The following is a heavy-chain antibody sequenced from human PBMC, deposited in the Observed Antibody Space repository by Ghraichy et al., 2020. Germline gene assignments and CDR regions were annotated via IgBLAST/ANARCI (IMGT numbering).Heavy chain of an antibody. CDR2: IYHTGST. D-gene: IGHD3-10*01. V-gene: IGHV4-4*02. CDR3: ARDMRYYGSGTYLLHGMDV. CDR1: GGSISNSNW. Sequence: SETLSLTCTVSGGSISNSNWWSWVRQPPGKGLEWIGDIYHTGSTDFNPSLKSRVTISVDKSKNYFSLKVISVTAADTAVYYCARDMRYYGSGTYLLHGMDVWGQGTTVTVSS. J-gene: IGHJ6*02.